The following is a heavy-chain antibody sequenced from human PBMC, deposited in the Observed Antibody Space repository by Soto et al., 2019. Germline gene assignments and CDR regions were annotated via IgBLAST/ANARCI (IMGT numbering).Heavy chain of an antibody. J-gene: IGHJ4*02. CDR1: GFAFSSYA. V-gene: IGHV3-23*01. Sequence: SLRLSCSASGFAFSSYAVSWVRQAPGKGLEWVSAISGSGGSTYYADSVKGRFTISRDNSKNTLYLQMNSLRAEDTAVYYCAKDVLAGTTEYFDYWGQGTLVTVSS. CDR2: ISGSGGST. CDR3: AKDVLAGTTEYFDY. D-gene: IGHD1-7*01.